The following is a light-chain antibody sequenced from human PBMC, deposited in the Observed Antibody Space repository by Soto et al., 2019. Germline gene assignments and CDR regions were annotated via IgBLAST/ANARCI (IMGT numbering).Light chain of an antibody. CDR1: QTISTW. J-gene: IGKJ1*01. Sequence: DIEMTQSPCTLTAPVRDLVTISCGAAQTISTWLAWYHQKPGKEPKLLIYKASTLQNGVPSRFSGSGSVTDFTLTISSLEPHDCATYVCQQDGSYLCTFGQGSKVEI. CDR3: QQDGSYLCT. CDR2: KAS. V-gene: IGKV1-5*03.